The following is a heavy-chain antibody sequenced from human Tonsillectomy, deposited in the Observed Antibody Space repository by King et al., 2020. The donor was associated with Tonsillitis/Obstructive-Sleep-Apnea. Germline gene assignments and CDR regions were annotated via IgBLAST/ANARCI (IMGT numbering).Heavy chain of an antibody. D-gene: IGHD2-2*02. CDR1: GGSISSSNYY. J-gene: IGHJ4*02. Sequence: QLQESGPGLVKPSETLSLTCTVSGGSISSSNYYWGWIRQPPGKGLEWIGNIYYSGSTYYNPSLKSRVTISVDTSKNQFSLKLSSVTAADTALYYCARLVEVPAAIPHFDYWGQGTLVTVSS. CDR2: IYYSGST. V-gene: IGHV4-39*01. CDR3: ARLVEVPAAIPHFDY.